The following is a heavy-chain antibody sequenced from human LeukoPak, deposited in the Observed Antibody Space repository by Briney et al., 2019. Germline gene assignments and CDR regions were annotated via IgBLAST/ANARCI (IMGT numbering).Heavy chain of an antibody. CDR1: GFTFSSYA. CDR3: AKSGILAYCGGDCYYYFDY. CDR2: ISGSVGST. D-gene: IGHD2-21*02. Sequence: PGGSLRLSCAASGFTFSSYAMSWVRQPPGKGLEWVSGISGSVGSTYYADSVKGRFTISRDNSKNTLYLQMNSLRAEDTAVYYCAKSGILAYCGGDCYYYFDYWGQGTLVTVSS. J-gene: IGHJ4*02. V-gene: IGHV3-23*01.